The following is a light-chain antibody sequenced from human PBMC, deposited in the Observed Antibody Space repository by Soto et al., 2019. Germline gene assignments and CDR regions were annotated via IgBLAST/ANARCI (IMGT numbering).Light chain of an antibody. CDR2: EVN. CDR3: FSYTTRTTNV. Sequence: QAASVSGSPGQSITISCVGTSSDIGGYNFVSWYQQHPGKAPKLMIFEVNKRPSGVSNRFSGSKSGNTASLTISGLQAEDEADYFCFSYTTRTTNVFGTGTKLTVL. J-gene: IGLJ1*01. V-gene: IGLV2-14*01. CDR1: SSDIGGYNF.